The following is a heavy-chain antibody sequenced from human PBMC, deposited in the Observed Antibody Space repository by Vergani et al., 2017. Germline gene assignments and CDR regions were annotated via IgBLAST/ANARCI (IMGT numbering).Heavy chain of an antibody. V-gene: IGHV3-23*01. D-gene: IGHD2-15*01. Sequence: EVQLLESGGGLVQPGGSLRLSCAASGFTFSSYAMSWVRQAPGKGLEWVSAMSGSGGSTYYADSVKGRFTISRDNSKNTLYLQMNSLRTEDTAVYYCAKANGLYCSGGSCYSLDYWGQGTLVTVSS. CDR3: AKANGLYCSGGSCYSLDY. CDR2: MSGSGGST. CDR1: GFTFSSYA. J-gene: IGHJ4*02.